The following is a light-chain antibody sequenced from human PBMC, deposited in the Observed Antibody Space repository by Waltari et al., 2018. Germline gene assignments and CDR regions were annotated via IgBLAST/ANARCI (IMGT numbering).Light chain of an antibody. J-gene: IGKJ2*01. CDR3: QQYNNWPPYT. CDR2: AAS. V-gene: IGKV3-15*01. CDR1: QSVGSN. Sequence: DIVMTHSPATLSVSPGERATLSCRASQSVGSNLAWYQQKPGQALRLLIFAASRRATGIPARFSGSGSGTEFTLTIGSLQSEDFAVYYCQQYNNWPPYTFGQGTKLEIK.